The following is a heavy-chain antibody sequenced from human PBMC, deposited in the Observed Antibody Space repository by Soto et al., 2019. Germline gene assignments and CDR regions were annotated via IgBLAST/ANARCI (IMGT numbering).Heavy chain of an antibody. CDR2: IIPIFGTA. CDR3: ARDAASAAAGTRPRQPWFDP. CDR1: GGTFSSYA. Sequence: QVQLVQSGAEVKKPGSSVKVSCKASGGTFSSYAISWVRQAPGQGLEWMGGIIPIFGTANYAQKFQGRVTITADESTSTAYMELSSLRSEDTAVYYCARDAASAAAGTRPRQPWFDPWGQGTLVTVSS. V-gene: IGHV1-69*01. D-gene: IGHD6-13*01. J-gene: IGHJ5*02.